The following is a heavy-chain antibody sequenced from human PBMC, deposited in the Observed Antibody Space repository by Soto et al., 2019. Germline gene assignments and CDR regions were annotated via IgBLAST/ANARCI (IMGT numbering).Heavy chain of an antibody. D-gene: IGHD1-26*01. CDR3: ARQKWEQPKWFDR. CDR1: GGAISDARFY. J-gene: IGHJ5*02. V-gene: IGHV4-39*01. CDR2: IYYTGTT. Sequence: QLQLQESGPGLVKPSETLSLTCSLSGGAISDARFYWGWIRQSPGRGLEWIGSIYYTGTTFFNPSIQSRVTISVDTSENQFSLKLYSVTAADTALYFCARQKWEQPKWFDRWGQGTLVIVSP.